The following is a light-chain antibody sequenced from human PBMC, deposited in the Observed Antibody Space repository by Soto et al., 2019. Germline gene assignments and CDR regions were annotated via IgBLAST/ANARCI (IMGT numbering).Light chain of an antibody. J-gene: IGKJ4*01. CDR2: DAS. CDR1: QSISSNY. Sequence: EIVLTQSPGTLSLSPGETATLSCRASQSISSNYLAWYQQKPGQAPRLLIYDASRRATGIPDRFSGSGSGTDFTLTISRLEPEDFAVYYCQQYGSSPAVTLGGGTKVDIK. CDR3: QQYGSSPAVT. V-gene: IGKV3-20*01.